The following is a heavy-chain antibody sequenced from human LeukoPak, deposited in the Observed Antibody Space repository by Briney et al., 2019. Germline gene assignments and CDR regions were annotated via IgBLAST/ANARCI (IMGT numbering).Heavy chain of an antibody. V-gene: IGHV1-8*01. CDR1: GYTFSSYD. Sequence: ASVKVSSKASGYTFSSYDINWVRQATGQGLEWMGWMNPNSGNTGYAQKFQGRVTMTRNTSISTAYMELSSLRSEDTAVYYCASPAGDYYDSSGYAFDIWGQGTMVTVSS. D-gene: IGHD3-22*01. CDR2: MNPNSGNT. J-gene: IGHJ3*02. CDR3: ASPAGDYYDSSGYAFDI.